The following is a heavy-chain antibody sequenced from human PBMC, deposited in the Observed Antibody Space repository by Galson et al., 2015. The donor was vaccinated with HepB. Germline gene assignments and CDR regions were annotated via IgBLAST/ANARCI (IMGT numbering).Heavy chain of an antibody. CDR3: AKDRGWVNDAFDI. D-gene: IGHD6-19*01. CDR1: GYTLTELS. V-gene: IGHV1-24*01. J-gene: IGHJ3*02. Sequence: SVKVSCKVSGYTLTELSMHWVRQAPGKGLEWMGGFDPEDGETIYAQKFQGKVTMTEDTSTDTAYMELSSLRSEDTAVYYCAKDRGWVNDAFDIWGQGTMVTVSS. CDR2: FDPEDGET.